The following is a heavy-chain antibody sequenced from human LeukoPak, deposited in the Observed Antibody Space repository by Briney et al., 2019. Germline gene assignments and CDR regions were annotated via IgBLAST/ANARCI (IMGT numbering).Heavy chain of an antibody. V-gene: IGHV3-15*01. CDR3: TADCSGYYYWGSNY. CDR1: GFTFSNAW. CDR2: IKSKTDGGTT. J-gene: IGHJ4*02. D-gene: IGHD3-22*01. Sequence: KTGGSLRLSCAASGFTFSNAWMSWVRHAPGKGLEWVGRIKSKTDGGTTDYAAPVKGRFTIARDDSKNTLYLQMNSLKTEDTAVYYCTADCSGYYYWGSNYWGQGTLVTVSS.